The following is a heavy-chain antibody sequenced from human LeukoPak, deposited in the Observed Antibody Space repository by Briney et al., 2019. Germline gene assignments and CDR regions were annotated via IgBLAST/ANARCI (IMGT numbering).Heavy chain of an antibody. CDR1: GFTFSSYW. CDR2: IKQDGNEK. Sequence: GGSLRLSCAASGFTFSSYWMSWVRQAPGKGLESVANIKQDGNEKNYVDSVKGRFTISRDNAKKSLYLQMNSLRAEDTAVYYCALIDGYSNKKWGQGTLVAVSS. J-gene: IGHJ4*02. D-gene: IGHD5-12*01. V-gene: IGHV3-7*01. CDR3: ALIDGYSNKK.